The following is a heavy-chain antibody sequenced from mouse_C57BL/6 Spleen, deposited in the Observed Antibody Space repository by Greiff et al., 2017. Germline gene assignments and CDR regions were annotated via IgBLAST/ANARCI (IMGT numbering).Heavy chain of an antibody. D-gene: IGHD1-1*01. CDR1: GFNIKDDY. CDR2: IDPENGDT. Sequence: EVKLQESGAELVRPGASVKLSCTASGFNIKDDYMHWVKQRPEQGLEWIGWIDPENGDTEYASKFQGKATITADTSSNPAYLQLSSLTSEDTAVYYCTTWAYYYGSSYDYYAMDYWGQGTSVTVSS. CDR3: TTWAYYYGSSYDYYAMDY. V-gene: IGHV14-4*01. J-gene: IGHJ4*01.